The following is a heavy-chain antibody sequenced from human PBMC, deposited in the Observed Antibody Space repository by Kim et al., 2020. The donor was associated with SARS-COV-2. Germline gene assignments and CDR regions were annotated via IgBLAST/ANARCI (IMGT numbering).Heavy chain of an antibody. CDR3: ARGVGGFGELGADY. Sequence: SETLSLTCTVSGGSISSYYWSWIRQPPGKGLEWIGYIYYSGSTNYNPSLKSRVTISVDTSKNQFSLKLSSVTAADTAVYYCARGVGGFGELGADYWGQGTLVTVSS. CDR2: IYYSGST. V-gene: IGHV4-59*01. D-gene: IGHD3-10*01. CDR1: GGSISSYY. J-gene: IGHJ4*02.